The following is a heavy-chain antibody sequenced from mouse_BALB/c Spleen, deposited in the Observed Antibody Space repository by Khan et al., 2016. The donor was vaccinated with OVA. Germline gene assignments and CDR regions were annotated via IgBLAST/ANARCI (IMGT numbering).Heavy chain of an antibody. CDR2: IYPGSGST. D-gene: IGHD1-1*01. Sequence: QVQLQQSGAELVKPGTSVKLSCKASGYNFTSYWINWVKLRPGQGLEWIGHIYPGSGSTYYNEKFKSKATLTVDTSSSTAYMQLSSLASEDSALYYCARRDYYGSSIADWGQGTLVTVSA. J-gene: IGHJ3*01. V-gene: IGHV1-55*01. CDR3: ARRDYYGSSIAD. CDR1: GYNFTSYW.